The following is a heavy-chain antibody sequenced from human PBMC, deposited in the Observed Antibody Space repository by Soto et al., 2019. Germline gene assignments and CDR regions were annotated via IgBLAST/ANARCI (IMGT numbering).Heavy chain of an antibody. Sequence: SLTCTVSGGSISSYYWSWIRQPPGKGLEWLGYIYYSGSTNYNPSPKSRVTISVDTSKNQFSLNLSFVTAADTAVYYCATMGTPATGLYYFDYWGQGTLVTVSS. CDR3: ATMGTPATGLYYFDY. CDR2: IYYSGST. D-gene: IGHD2-15*01. V-gene: IGHV4-59*08. CDR1: GGSISSYY. J-gene: IGHJ4*02.